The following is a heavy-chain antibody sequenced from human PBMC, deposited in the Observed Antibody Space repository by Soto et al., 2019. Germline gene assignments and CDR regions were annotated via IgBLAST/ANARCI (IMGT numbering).Heavy chain of an antibody. D-gene: IGHD6-19*01. CDR2: IYYSGST. J-gene: IGHJ3*02. CDR3: ARDLGAVAGTAFDI. CDR1: GGSISSYY. V-gene: IGHV4-59*01. Sequence: SETLSLTCTVSGGSISSYYWSWIRQPPGKGLEWIGYIYYSGSTNYNPSLKSRVTISVDTSKNQFSLKLSSVTTADTAVYYCARDLGAVAGTAFDIWGQGTMVTVSS.